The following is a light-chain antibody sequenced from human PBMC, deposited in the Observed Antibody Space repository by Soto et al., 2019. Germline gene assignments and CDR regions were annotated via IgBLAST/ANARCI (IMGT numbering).Light chain of an antibody. CDR1: SSNIGSHT. CDR2: SNT. Sequence: QSVLTPPPSASGAPGQTLALSCSGGSSNIGSHTVNWYQQLPGTAPRLLIYSNTQRPSGVPDRFSGSKSGTSASLAITGLQSEYEGDYYCAAWDDSLNGVVFGGGTKLTVL. CDR3: AAWDDSLNGVV. V-gene: IGLV1-44*01. J-gene: IGLJ2*01.